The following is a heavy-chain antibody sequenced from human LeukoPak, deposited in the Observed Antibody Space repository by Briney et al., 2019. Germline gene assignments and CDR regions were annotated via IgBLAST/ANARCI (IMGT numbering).Heavy chain of an antibody. J-gene: IGHJ4*02. CDR1: GFTFSSYS. CDR3: ASVGGWPIYY. CDR2: ISSSSSYI. Sequence: LGGSLRLSCAASGFTFSSYSMNWVRQAPGKGLEWVSSISSSSSYIYYADSVKGRFTISRDNAKNSLYLQMNSLRAEDTAVYYCASVGGWPIYYWGQGTLVTVSS. V-gene: IGHV3-21*01. D-gene: IGHD6-19*01.